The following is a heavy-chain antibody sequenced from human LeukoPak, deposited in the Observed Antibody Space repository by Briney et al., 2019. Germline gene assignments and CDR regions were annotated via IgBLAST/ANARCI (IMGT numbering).Heavy chain of an antibody. CDR3: ASRSLRGRGATRDFDY. J-gene: IGHJ4*02. D-gene: IGHD1-26*01. Sequence: GGSLRLSCAASGFTFSSYEMNWVRQAPGKGLEWVSYISSSGSTIYYADSVKGRFTISRDNAKNSLYLQMNSLRAEDTAVYYCASRSLRGRGATRDFDYWGQGTLVTVSS. V-gene: IGHV3-48*03. CDR1: GFTFSSYE. CDR2: ISSSGSTI.